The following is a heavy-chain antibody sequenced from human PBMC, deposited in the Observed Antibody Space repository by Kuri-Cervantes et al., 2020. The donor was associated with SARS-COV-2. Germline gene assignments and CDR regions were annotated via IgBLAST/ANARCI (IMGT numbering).Heavy chain of an antibody. CDR2: ISGYNGNT. D-gene: IGHD3-16*02. V-gene: IGHV1-18*04. J-gene: IGHJ4*02. Sequence: ASVKVSCKASGYTFTSYGISWVRQAPGQGLEWMGWISGYNGNTNYAQKLRGRVTMTTDTSTSTADMELRSLRSDDTAVYYCARDHRMITFGGVIDHFDYWGQGTLVTVSS. CDR1: GYTFTSYG. CDR3: ARDHRMITFGGVIDHFDY.